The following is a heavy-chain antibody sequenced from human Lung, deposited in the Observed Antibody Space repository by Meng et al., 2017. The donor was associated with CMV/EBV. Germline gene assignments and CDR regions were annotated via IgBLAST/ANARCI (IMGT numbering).Heavy chain of an antibody. J-gene: IGHJ4*02. CDR3: ARALDTAMVTFDY. V-gene: IGHV4-30-4*08. D-gene: IGHD5-18*01. Sequence: QVQLQAAGPGRVKPSQPLSLTCPVSGGSISRGDYYWSWIRQPPGKGLEWIGYIYYSGSTYYNPSLKSRVTISVDTSKNQFSLKLSSVTAADTAVYYCARALDTAMVTFDYWGQGTLVTVSS. CDR2: IYYSGST. CDR1: GGSISRGDYY.